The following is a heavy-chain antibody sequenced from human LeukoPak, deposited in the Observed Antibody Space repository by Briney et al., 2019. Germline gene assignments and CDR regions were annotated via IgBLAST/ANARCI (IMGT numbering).Heavy chain of an antibody. CDR2: INPNSGGT. J-gene: IGHJ6*02. Sequence: GASVKVSCKASGYTFTGYYMHWVRQAPGQGLEWMGWINPNSGGTNYAQKFQGRVTMTRDTSISTAYMELSRLRSDDTAVYYCARDMASTTVTTAYYYGMDVWGQGTTVTVSS. D-gene: IGHD4-17*01. CDR1: GYTFTGYY. CDR3: ARDMASTTVTTAYYYGMDV. V-gene: IGHV1-2*02.